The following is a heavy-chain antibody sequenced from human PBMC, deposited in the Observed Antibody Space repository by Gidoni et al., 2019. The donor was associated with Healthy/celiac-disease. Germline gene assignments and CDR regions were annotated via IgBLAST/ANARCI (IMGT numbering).Heavy chain of an antibody. CDR1: GYSFTSYW. D-gene: IGHD3-10*01. CDR2: IYPGDSDT. J-gene: IGHJ6*03. CDR3: ARHSPMGMVRHYYMDV. V-gene: IGHV5-51*01. Sequence: EVQLVQSGAEVKKPGESLKLSCKGSGYSFTSYWIGWVRQMPGKGLEWMGIIYPGDSDTRYCPSFQDQVTISAEKSISTAYLQWSSLKASDTAMYYCARHSPMGMVRHYYMDVWGKGTTVTVSS.